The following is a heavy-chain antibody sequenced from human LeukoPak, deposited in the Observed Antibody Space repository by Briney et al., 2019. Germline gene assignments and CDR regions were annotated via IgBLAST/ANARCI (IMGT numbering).Heavy chain of an antibody. CDR1: GGSFSGYY. J-gene: IGHJ4*02. CDR3: ARAAAGPNHFDY. D-gene: IGHD6-13*01. Sequence: SETLSLTCAVYGGSFSGYYWSWIRQPPGKGLEWIGEINHSGSTNYNPSLKSRVTISVDTSKNQFSLKLSSVTAADTAVYYCARAAAGPNHFDYWGQGTLVTVSS. V-gene: IGHV4-34*01. CDR2: INHSGST.